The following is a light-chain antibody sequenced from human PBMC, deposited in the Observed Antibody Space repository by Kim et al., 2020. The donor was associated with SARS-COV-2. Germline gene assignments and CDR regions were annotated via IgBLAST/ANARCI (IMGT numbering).Light chain of an antibody. CDR1: EGISTL. J-gene: IGKJ1*01. Sequence: DRVTSTCRASEGISTLLAWYQQKPGMAPKLLIFDASSLENGVPSRFSGTGSGTEFTLTVSSLQPDDSAIYYCQQYNSYWTFGQGTKVDIK. V-gene: IGKV1-5*01. CDR2: DAS. CDR3: QQYNSYWT.